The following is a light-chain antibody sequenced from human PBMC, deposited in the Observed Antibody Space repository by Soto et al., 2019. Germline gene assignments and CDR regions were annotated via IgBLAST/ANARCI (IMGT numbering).Light chain of an antibody. J-gene: IGKJ1*01. CDR2: GAS. CDR3: QQYGTSPQT. V-gene: IGKV3-20*01. CDR1: QSVSNNY. Sequence: EIVLTQSPGTLSLSPGERATLSCRASQSVSNNYLAWFQQKPGQAPRLLIYGASTRGTGIPDRFSGSGSGTDVTLTISSLEPEDFAVYYCQQYGTSPQTFGQGTKVELK.